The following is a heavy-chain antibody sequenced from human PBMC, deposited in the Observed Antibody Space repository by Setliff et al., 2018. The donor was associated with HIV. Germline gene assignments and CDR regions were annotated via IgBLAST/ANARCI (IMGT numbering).Heavy chain of an antibody. D-gene: IGHD6-19*01. CDR1: GYTFTSYG. Sequence: ASVKVSCKASGYTFTSYGISWVRQAPGQGLEWMGWISAYNGNTDYAQKLQSRVTLTTDTSTSTAYMELRSLRSDDTAVYYCARDPPSSGWYRADYWGQGTLVTVSS. CDR3: ARDPPSSGWYRADY. CDR2: ISAYNGNT. V-gene: IGHV1-18*01. J-gene: IGHJ4*02.